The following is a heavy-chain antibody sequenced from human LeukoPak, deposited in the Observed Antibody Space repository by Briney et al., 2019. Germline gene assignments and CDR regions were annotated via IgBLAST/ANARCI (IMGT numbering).Heavy chain of an antibody. CDR2: INAGDGNT. CDR1: GGTLSSYT. D-gene: IGHD1-1*01. Sequence: ASVKVSCKASGGTLSSYTISWVRQAPGQRLEWMGWINAGDGNTKYSQKFQGRVTITRDTSASTAYMELSSLRSEDTAVYYCAREISARYNWNDGDAFDIWGQGTMVTVSS. CDR3: AREISARYNWNDGDAFDI. J-gene: IGHJ3*02. V-gene: IGHV1-3*01.